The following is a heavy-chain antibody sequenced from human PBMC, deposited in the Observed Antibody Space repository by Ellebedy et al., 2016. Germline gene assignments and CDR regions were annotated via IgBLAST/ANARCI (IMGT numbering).Heavy chain of an antibody. CDR1: GFTFDDYT. V-gene: IGHV3-43*01. J-gene: IGHJ6*02. CDR2: ISWDGGST. D-gene: IGHD2-15*01. CDR3: ARDLRSSAAARRAYYYYGMDV. Sequence: GESLKISCAASGFTFDDYTMHWVRQAPGKGLEWVSLISWDGGSTYYADSVKGRFTISRDNAKNSLYLQMNSLRAEDTAVYYCARDLRSSAAARRAYYYYGMDVWGQGTTVTVSS.